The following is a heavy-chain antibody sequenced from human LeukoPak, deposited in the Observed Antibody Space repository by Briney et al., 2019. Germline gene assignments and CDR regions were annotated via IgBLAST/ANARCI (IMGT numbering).Heavy chain of an antibody. V-gene: IGHV1-69*05. J-gene: IGHJ6*03. D-gene: IGHD3-22*01. CDR3: GRATTGDSSGYLSHYYFYFMDV. Sequence: SVKVSCKASGGVFISTAISWVRQAPGQGLEWMGGIIPISGTPNYAQKFQGRVTIITDESMSTVYMELSSPRSEDTAVYYCGRATTGDSSGYLSHYYFYFMDVWGKGTPVTVSS. CDR2: IIPISGTP. CDR1: GGVFISTA.